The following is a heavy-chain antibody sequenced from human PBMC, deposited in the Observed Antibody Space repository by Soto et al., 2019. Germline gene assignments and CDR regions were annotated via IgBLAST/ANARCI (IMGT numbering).Heavy chain of an antibody. D-gene: IGHD2-15*01. V-gene: IGHV3-30-3*01. CDR3: ARDLCSGGSCFPYGMDV. J-gene: IGHJ6*02. CDR2: ISYDGSNK. Sequence: GGSLRLSCAASGFTFSSYAMHWVRQAPGKGLEWVAVISYDGSNKYYADSVKGRFTISRDNSKNTLYLQMNSLRAEDTAVYYCARDLCSGGSCFPYGMDVWGQGTTVTVSS. CDR1: GFTFSSYA.